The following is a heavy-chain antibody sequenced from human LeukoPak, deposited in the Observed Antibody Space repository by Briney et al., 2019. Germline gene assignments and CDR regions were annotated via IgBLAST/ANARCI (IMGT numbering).Heavy chain of an antibody. Sequence: PGGSLRLSCSASGFTFDDYAMHWVRQAPGKGLEWVSGISWNSGSIGYADSVKGRFTISRDNAKNSLYLQMNSLRAEDTALYYCAKDRRIAAAGREPWVDYWGQGTLVTVSS. CDR3: AKDRRIAAAGREPWVDY. V-gene: IGHV3-9*01. CDR2: ISWNSGSI. D-gene: IGHD6-13*01. J-gene: IGHJ4*02. CDR1: GFTFDDYA.